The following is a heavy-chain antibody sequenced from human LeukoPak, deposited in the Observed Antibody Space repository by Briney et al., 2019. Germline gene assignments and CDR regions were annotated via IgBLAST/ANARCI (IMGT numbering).Heavy chain of an antibody. CDR3: ARDQGSSWSGPTALLDY. CDR1: GFTFSSYA. V-gene: IGHV3-30-3*01. CDR2: ISYDGSNK. J-gene: IGHJ4*02. D-gene: IGHD6-13*01. Sequence: GRSLRLSCAASGFTFSSYAMHWVRQAPGKGLEWVAVISYDGSNKYYADSVKGRFTISRDNSKNTLYLQMNSLRAGDTAVYYCARDQGSSWSGPTALLDYWGQGTLVTVSS.